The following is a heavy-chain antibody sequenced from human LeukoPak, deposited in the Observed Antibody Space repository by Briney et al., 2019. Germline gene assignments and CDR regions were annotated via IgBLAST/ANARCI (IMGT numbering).Heavy chain of an antibody. D-gene: IGHD1-26*01. CDR1: GGSISSGDYY. CDR3: ARDRPPVGAFDY. J-gene: IGHJ4*02. CDR2: IYYSGST. Sequence: SETLSLTCTVSGGSISSGDYYWSWIRQPPGKGLEWIGYIYYSGSTYYNPPLKSRVTISVDTSKNQFSLKLSSVTAADTAVYYCARDRPPVGAFDYWGQGTLVTVSS. V-gene: IGHV4-30-4*08.